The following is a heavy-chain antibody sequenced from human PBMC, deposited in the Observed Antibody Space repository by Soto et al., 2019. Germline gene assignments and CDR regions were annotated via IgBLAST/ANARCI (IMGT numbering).Heavy chain of an antibody. CDR3: AHRVLRTVFGLVTTTAIYFDF. Sequence: QITLNESGPTQVKPRQTLTLTCTFSGFSLTTSGVGVGWIRQSPGKAPEWLALIYWDDDKRYSPSLKSRLTITTDTDKNQVVLTMADLDPADTATYYCAHRVLRTVFGLVTTTAIYFDFWGQGTPVAVSS. CDR1: GFSLTTSGVG. D-gene: IGHD3-3*01. CDR2: IYWDDDK. J-gene: IGHJ4*02. V-gene: IGHV2-5*02.